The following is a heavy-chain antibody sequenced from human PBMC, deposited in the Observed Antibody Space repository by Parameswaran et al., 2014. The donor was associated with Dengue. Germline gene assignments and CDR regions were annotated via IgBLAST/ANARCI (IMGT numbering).Heavy chain of an antibody. J-gene: IGHJ6*02. Sequence: WIRQPPGKGLEWIGEINHSGSTNYNPSLKSRVTISVDTSKNQFSLKLSSVTAADTAVYYCARRGLGAPNSANYYYYGMDVWGQGTTVTVSS. CDR3: ARRGLGAPNSANYYYYGMDV. V-gene: IGHV4-34*01. CDR2: INHSGST. D-gene: IGHD1-26*01.